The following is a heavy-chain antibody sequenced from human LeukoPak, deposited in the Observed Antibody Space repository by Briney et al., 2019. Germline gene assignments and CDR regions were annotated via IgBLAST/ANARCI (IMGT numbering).Heavy chain of an antibody. CDR3: ARAASITMVRGEFDP. CDR2: MNPNRGNT. CDR1: GYTFTSYD. D-gene: IGHD3-10*01. Sequence: GASVKVSCKASGYTFTSYDINWVRQATGQGLEWMGWMNPNRGNTGYAQKFQGRVTMTRNTSISTAYMELSSLRSEDTAVYYCARAASITMVRGEFDPWGQGTLVTVSS. V-gene: IGHV1-8*01. J-gene: IGHJ5*02.